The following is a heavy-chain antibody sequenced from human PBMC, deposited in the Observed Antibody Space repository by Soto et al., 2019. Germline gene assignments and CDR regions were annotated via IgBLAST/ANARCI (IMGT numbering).Heavy chain of an antibody. V-gene: IGHV4-31*03. CDR1: GGSISSGGYY. D-gene: IGHD1-26*01. Sequence: SETLSLTCTVSGGSISSGGYYWSWIRQHPGKGLEWIGYIYYSGSTYYNPSLKSRVTISVDTSKNQFSLKLSSVTAADTAVYYCAGRIVGATDFWIYWGQGTLVIVSS. J-gene: IGHJ4*02. CDR3: AGRIVGATDFWIY. CDR2: IYYSGST.